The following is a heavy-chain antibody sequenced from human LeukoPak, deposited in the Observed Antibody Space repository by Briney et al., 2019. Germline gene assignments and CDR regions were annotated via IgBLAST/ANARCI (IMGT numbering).Heavy chain of an antibody. Sequence: GGSLRLSYAASGFTFSSYEMNWVRQAPGKGLEWVSYISSSSSYIYYADSVKGRFTISRDNAKNSLYLQMNSLRAEDTAVYYCARDPSRNYFYYYYYMDVWGKGTTVTVSS. CDR1: GFTFSSYE. V-gene: IGHV3-21*05. CDR3: ARDPSRNYFYYYYYMDV. CDR2: ISSSSSYI. D-gene: IGHD2/OR15-2a*01. J-gene: IGHJ6*03.